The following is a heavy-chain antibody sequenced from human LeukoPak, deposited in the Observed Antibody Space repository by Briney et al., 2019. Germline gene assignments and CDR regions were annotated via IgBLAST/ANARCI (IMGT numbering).Heavy chain of an antibody. CDR3: ARAGDPEAAAAPFDY. Sequence: ASVKVSCKASGYTFTGYYMHWVRQAPGQGLEWMGWINPNSGGTNYAQKFQGRVTMTRDTSISTAYMELSRLRSDDTAVYYCARAGDPEAAAAPFDYWGQGTLVTVSS. V-gene: IGHV1-2*02. J-gene: IGHJ4*02. CDR2: INPNSGGT. CDR1: GYTFTGYY. D-gene: IGHD6-13*01.